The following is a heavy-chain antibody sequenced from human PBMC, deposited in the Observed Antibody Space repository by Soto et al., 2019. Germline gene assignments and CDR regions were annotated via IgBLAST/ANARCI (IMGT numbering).Heavy chain of an antibody. D-gene: IGHD5-12*01. CDR1: GGSFSGYY. CDR2: INHSGST. CDR3: ARGRSPPGYRHWFDP. J-gene: IGHJ5*02. V-gene: IGHV4-34*01. Sequence: SETLSLTCAVYGGSFSGYYWSWIRQPPGKGLEWIGEINHSGSTNYNPSLKSRVTISVDTSKNQFSLKLSSVTAADTAVYYCARGRSPPGYRHWFDPWGQGTLVTVSS.